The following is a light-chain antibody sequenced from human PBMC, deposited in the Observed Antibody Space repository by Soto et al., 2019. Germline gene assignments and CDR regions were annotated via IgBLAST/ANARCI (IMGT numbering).Light chain of an antibody. CDR2: GNR. CDR1: SSNLGAGYD. CDR3: QAYDYSLTASV. Sequence: QSVLTQPPSVSGAPGQRVTLSCPGNSSNLGAGYDVHWYQQLPGAAPKLVIFGNRNRPSGVPERFSGSKSGTSASLAITGLQAEDEAEYYCQAYDYSLTASVFGGGTKLTVL. V-gene: IGLV1-40*01. J-gene: IGLJ3*02.